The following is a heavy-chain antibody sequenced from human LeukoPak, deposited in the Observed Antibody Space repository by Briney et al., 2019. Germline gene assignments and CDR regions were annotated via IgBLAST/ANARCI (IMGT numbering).Heavy chain of an antibody. CDR3: ARVARYYYGSGSYPGY. CDR1: GYTFTGYY. Sequence: VASVKVSCKASGYTFTGYYMHWVRQAPGQGLEWTGGIIPIFGTANYAQKFQGRVTITADKSTSTAYMELSSLRSDDTAVYYCARVARYYYGSGSYPGYWGQGTLVTVSS. D-gene: IGHD3-10*01. V-gene: IGHV1-69*06. CDR2: IIPIFGTA. J-gene: IGHJ4*02.